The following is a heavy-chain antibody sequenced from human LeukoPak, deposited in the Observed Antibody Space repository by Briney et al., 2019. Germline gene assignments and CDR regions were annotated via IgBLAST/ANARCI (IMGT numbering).Heavy chain of an antibody. Sequence: GGTLRLSCAASGFTFSSYTMNWVRQAPGKGLEWVASIRYDGSNKYYADSVKGRFTISRDNSKKTLYLHMNSLRAEDTAVYYCAKDSGTSGYYPVGAFDIWGQGTMVTVSS. D-gene: IGHD3-22*01. CDR3: AKDSGTSGYYPVGAFDI. V-gene: IGHV3-30*02. CDR2: IRYDGSNK. CDR1: GFTFSSYT. J-gene: IGHJ3*02.